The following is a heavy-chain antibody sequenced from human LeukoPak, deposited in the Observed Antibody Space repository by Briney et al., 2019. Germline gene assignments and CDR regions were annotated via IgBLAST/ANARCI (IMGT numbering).Heavy chain of an antibody. CDR2: ISSSSSYI. Sequence: PGGSLRLSCAASGFTFSNSAMHWVRQAPGKGLEWVSSISSSSSYIYYADSVKGRFTISRDNAKNSLYLQMNSLTAEDTAVYYCARVDFWSGHYYFDYWGQGILVTVSS. V-gene: IGHV3-21*04. J-gene: IGHJ4*02. CDR3: ARVDFWSGHYYFDY. D-gene: IGHD3-3*01. CDR1: GFTFSNSA.